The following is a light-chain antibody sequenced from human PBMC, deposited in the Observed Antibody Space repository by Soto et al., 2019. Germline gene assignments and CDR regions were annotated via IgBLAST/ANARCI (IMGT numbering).Light chain of an antibody. J-gene: IGLJ1*01. CDR2: DVS. CDR3: SSYTSSSTSV. CDR1: SSDVGGYNY. V-gene: IGLV2-14*01. Sequence: ASGTGVPRRGRSIFYTETSSDVGGYNYVSWYQQHPGKAPKLMIYDVSNRPSGVSNRFSGSKSGNTASLTISGLQAEDEADYYCSSYTSSSTSVFGTGTKVTVL.